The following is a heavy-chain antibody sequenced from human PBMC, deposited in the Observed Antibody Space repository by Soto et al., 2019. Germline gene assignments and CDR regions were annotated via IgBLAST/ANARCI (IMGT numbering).Heavy chain of an antibody. CDR2: ISYDGSNK. Sequence: GGSLRLSCAASGFTFSSYGMHWVRQAPGKGLEWVAVISYDGSNKYYADSVKGRFTISRDNSKNTLYLQMNSLRAEDTAVYYCASTYYYDSSGYSLFDYWGQGTLVTVSS. V-gene: IGHV3-30*03. CDR3: ASTYYYDSSGYSLFDY. D-gene: IGHD3-22*01. J-gene: IGHJ4*02. CDR1: GFTFSSYG.